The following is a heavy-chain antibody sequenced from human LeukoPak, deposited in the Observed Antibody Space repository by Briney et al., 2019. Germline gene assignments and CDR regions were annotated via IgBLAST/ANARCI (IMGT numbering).Heavy chain of an antibody. D-gene: IGHD2-21*01. CDR2: INPESGGT. CDR1: GYTFTDAY. CDR3: ARVKYRAVGDKQH. V-gene: IGHV1-2*02. J-gene: IGHJ1*01. Sequence: ASVKVSCKASGYTFTDAYIHWVRQAPGQGLEWMGWINPESGGTNYAQKFQGSVTMTRDTSITTVYMELSSLRSDDTAVYYCARVKYRAVGDKQHWGRGTLVTVSS.